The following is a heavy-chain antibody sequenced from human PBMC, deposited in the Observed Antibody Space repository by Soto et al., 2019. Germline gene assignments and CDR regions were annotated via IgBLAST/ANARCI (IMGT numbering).Heavy chain of an antibody. CDR3: ARSNWYSEY. D-gene: IGHD7-27*01. J-gene: IGHJ4*02. CDR2: IYYNGNT. V-gene: IGHV4-59*11. CDR1: GGNIGNHY. Sequence: SETLSLTSTVSGGNIGNHYWSWIRQPPGKGLEWIGYIYYNGNTNYNPSLKSRVTMSVDTSKNQFSLKLSSVTAADTAVYYCARSNWYSEYWGQGTLVTVSS.